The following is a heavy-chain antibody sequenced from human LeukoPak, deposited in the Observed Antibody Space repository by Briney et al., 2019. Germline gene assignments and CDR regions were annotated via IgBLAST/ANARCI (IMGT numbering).Heavy chain of an antibody. D-gene: IGHD3-22*01. CDR3: ARHKYYYDSSGYYYRGRGYYYYGMDV. CDR2: IYPGDSDT. CDR1: GYSFTSCW. J-gene: IGHJ6*02. Sequence: GESLKISCKGSGYSFTSCWIGWVRQMPGKGLEWMGIIYPGDSDTRYSPSFQGQVTISADKSISTAYLQWSSLKASDTAMYYCARHKYYYDSSGYYYRGRGYYYYGMDVWGQGTTVTVSS. V-gene: IGHV5-51*01.